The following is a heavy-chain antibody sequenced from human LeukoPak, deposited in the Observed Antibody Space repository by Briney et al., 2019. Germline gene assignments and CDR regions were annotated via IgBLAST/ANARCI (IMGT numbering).Heavy chain of an antibody. V-gene: IGHV4-38-2*02. Sequence: RTSETLSLTCTVSGYSISSGYYWAWIRQPPGKGLEWIGSIYHSGSTYYNPSLKSRVTISIDTSKNQISLRLTSVTAADTAMYYCARQTGSGLFTLPGGQGTLVTVSS. D-gene: IGHD3/OR15-3a*01. J-gene: IGHJ4*02. CDR3: ARQTGSGLFTLP. CDR2: IYHSGST. CDR1: GYSISSGYY.